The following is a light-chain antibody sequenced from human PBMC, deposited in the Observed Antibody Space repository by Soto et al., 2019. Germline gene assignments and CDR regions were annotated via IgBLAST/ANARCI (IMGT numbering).Light chain of an antibody. CDR2: AAS. J-gene: IGKJ4*01. Sequence: DSQMTQSQYSVSATGGDRVTITCRASEGISSWLAWYQQKPGKAPKLLIYAASSVQSGVPSRFSGSGSGTDFSLIFSSLKPEDFATYYCHQPNSFPPTFGGVTKV. V-gene: IGKV1-12*01. CDR3: HQPNSFPPT. CDR1: EGISSW.